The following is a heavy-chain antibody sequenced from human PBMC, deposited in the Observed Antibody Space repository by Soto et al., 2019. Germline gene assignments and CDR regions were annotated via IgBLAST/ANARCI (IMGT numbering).Heavy chain of an antibody. V-gene: IGHV4-39*01. CDR1: GGSIRVQSYY. J-gene: IGHJ5*02. CDR2: SYYSGTS. CDR3: TRRYNWNDYYFDP. Sequence: PSETLSLTCTVSGGSIRVQSYYWTWIRQTPGKGLEWVGSSYYSGTSYFNPALKGRVTISVDTSTNQLSLRLTSVAAAHTAVYYCTRRYNWNDYYFDPWGQGTLVTVSS. D-gene: IGHD1-20*01.